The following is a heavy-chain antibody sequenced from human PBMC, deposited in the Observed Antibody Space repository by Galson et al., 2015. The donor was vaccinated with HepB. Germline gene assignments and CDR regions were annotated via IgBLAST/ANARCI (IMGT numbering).Heavy chain of an antibody. CDR1: GFTFSSYS. CDR3: ARVRKEGAYYYGMDV. Sequence: SLRLSCAASGFTFSSYSMNWVRQAPGKGLEWVSSISSSSSYIYYADSVKGRFTISRDNAKNSLYLQMNSLRAEDTAVYYCARVRKEGAYYYGMDVWGQGTTVTVSS. V-gene: IGHV3-21*01. J-gene: IGHJ6*02. CDR2: ISSSSSYI.